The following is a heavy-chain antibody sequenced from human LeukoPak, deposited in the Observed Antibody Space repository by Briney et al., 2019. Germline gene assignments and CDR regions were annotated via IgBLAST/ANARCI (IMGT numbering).Heavy chain of an antibody. CDR1: GFTFSSYW. J-gene: IGHJ6*02. Sequence: PGGSLRLSCAASGFTFSSYWMNWARQAPGKGLEWVASINHNGNVNYYVDSVKGRFTISRDNAKNSLYLQMSNLRAEDTAVYYCARDQLPVGTVVTPYYGMDVWGQGTTVTVSS. V-gene: IGHV3-7*03. D-gene: IGHD4-23*01. CDR2: INHNGNVN. CDR3: ARDQLPVGTVVTPYYGMDV.